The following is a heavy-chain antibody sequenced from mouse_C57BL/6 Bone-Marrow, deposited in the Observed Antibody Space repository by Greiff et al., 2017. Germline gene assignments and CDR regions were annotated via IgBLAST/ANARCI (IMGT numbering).Heavy chain of an antibody. Sequence: VQLQQSGAELVRPGASVKLSCTASGFNITDDYIHWVKQRPEQGLEWIGWIDPEIGDTKYASKFQGKATITSDTSSNTAYLQLSSLTSEDTAVYYCSSCAGNYFDFWGQGTPLTVAS. D-gene: IGHD1-1*02. V-gene: IGHV14-4*01. CDR2: IDPEIGDT. CDR3: SSCAGNYFDF. J-gene: IGHJ2*01. CDR1: GFNITDDY.